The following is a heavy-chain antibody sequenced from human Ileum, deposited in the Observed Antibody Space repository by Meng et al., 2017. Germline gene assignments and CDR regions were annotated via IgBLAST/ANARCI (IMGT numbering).Heavy chain of an antibody. V-gene: IGHV3-72*01. D-gene: IGHD4/OR15-4a*01. CDR2: SRNRGYRYST. CDR3: VRGHTANYPPYQYRGMDV. J-gene: IGHJ6*02. CDR1: GFTFSDHY. Sequence: GESLKISCAASGFTFSDHYMDWVRQAPGKGLEWLARSRNRGYRYSTEYAASVKGRFTISRDDSNSSLYLQMNSLKIEDTGVYYCVRGHTANYPPYQYRGMDVWGQGTTVTVSS.